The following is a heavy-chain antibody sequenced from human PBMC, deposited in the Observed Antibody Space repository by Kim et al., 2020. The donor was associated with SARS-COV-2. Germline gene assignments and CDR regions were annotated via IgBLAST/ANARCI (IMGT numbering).Heavy chain of an antibody. J-gene: IGHJ4*02. Sequence: SETLSLTCTVSGGSISSSSYYWGWIRQPPGKGLEWIGSIYYSGSTYYNPSLKSRVTISVDTSKNQFSLKLSSVTAADTAVYYCARHDLLWFGEPPYYFDYWGQGTLVTVSS. CDR3: ARHDLLWFGEPPYYFDY. CDR2: IYYSGST. CDR1: GGSISSSSYY. D-gene: IGHD3-10*01. V-gene: IGHV4-39*01.